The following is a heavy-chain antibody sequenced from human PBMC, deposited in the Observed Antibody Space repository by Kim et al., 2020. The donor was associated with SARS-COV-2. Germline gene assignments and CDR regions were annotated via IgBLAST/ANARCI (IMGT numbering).Heavy chain of an antibody. V-gene: IGHV3-30-3*02. CDR1: GFAFRSFA. D-gene: IGHD6-19*01. CDR3: AKEVDASSVGWDFDY. CDR2: ISYDAKPK. J-gene: IGHJ4*01. Sequence: GGSLRLSCTASGFAFRSFAINWVRQTPGKGLEWVAAISYDAKPKYCVESVKDRFTISRDNSKNTVYLQMNSLRTEDPAVYFCAKEVDASSVGWDFDYWG.